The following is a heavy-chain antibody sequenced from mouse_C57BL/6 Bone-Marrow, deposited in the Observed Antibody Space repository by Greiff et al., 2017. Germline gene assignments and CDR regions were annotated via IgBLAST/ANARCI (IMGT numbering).Heavy chain of an antibody. CDR1: GFTFSSYA. CDR2: ISSGGDYI. Sequence: EVQLQESGEGLVKPGGSLKLSCAASGFTFSSYAMSWVRQTPEKRLEWVAYISSGGDYIYYADTVKGRFTISRDNARNTLYLQMSSLKSEDTAMYYCTRNYDPLGYAMDYWGQGTSVTVSS. D-gene: IGHD2-4*01. J-gene: IGHJ4*01. V-gene: IGHV5-9-1*02. CDR3: TRNYDPLGYAMDY.